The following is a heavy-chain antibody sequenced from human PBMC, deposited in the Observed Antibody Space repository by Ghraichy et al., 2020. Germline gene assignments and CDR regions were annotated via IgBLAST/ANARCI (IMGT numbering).Heavy chain of an antibody. J-gene: IGHJ6*02. CDR2: ISYDGSNK. V-gene: IGHV3-30*18. CDR3: AKDIVDTAYYYYGMDV. CDR1: GFTFSSYG. D-gene: IGHD5-18*01. Sequence: GGSLRLSCAASGFTFSSYGMHWVRQAPGKGLEWVAVISYDGSNKYYADSVKGRFTISRDNSKNTLYLQMNSLRDEDTAVYYCAKDIVDTAYYYYGMDVWGQGTTVTVSS.